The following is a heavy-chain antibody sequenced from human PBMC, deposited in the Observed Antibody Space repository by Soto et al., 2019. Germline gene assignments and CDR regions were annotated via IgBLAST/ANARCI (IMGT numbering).Heavy chain of an antibody. V-gene: IGHV1-18*01. CDR1: GYTFTSYG. J-gene: IGHJ5*02. D-gene: IGHD3-3*01. CDR3: ARTAIFGVVMDQNWFDP. Sequence: ASVKVSCKASGYTFTSYGISWVRQAPGQGLEWMGWISAYNGNTNYAQKLQGRVTMTTDASTSTAYMELRSLRSDDTAVYYCARTAIFGVVMDQNWFDPWGQGTLVTVSS. CDR2: ISAYNGNT.